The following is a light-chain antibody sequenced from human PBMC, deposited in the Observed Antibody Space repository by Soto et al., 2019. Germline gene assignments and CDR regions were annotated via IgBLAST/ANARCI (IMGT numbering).Light chain of an antibody. CDR1: PSVANF. V-gene: IGKV3-11*01. Sequence: EIVLTQSPSTLSLSPGERATLSCRASPSVANFVAWYQQKPGQAPRLLIYGAFNRATGIPARFSGSGSGTDFTLTISSLEPEDSAVYYCQKRNSWPPVTFGHGTRLEIK. CDR2: GAF. CDR3: QKRNSWPPVT. J-gene: IGKJ5*01.